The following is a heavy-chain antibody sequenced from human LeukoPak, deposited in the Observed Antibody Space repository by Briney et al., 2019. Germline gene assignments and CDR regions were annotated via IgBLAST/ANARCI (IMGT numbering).Heavy chain of an antibody. J-gene: IGHJ2*01. Sequence: PGGSLRLSCAASGFTFSSYSMHWVRQAPGKGPEFVSVIGGGGVTTFYADSVKDRFTISRVNSKNTLYLEMGSLRAEDMAVYYCAREGGGSGLWYYDLWGRGTLVTVSS. D-gene: IGHD1-26*01. CDR3: AREGGGSGLWYYDL. CDR1: GFTFSSYS. CDR2: IGGGGVTT. V-gene: IGHV3-64*02.